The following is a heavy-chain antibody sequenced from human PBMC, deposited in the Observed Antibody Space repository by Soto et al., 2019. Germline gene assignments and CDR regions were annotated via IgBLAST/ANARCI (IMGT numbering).Heavy chain of an antibody. D-gene: IGHD3-3*01. CDR3: ARVYYDFWSGYPPDWFDP. CDR1: GGSVSSGSYY. Sequence: SETLSLTCTVSGGSVSSGSYYWSWIRQPPGKGLEWIGYIYYSGSTNYNPSLKSRVTISVDTSKNQFSLKLSSVTAADTAVYYCARVYYDFWSGYPPDWFDPWGQGTLVTVSS. V-gene: IGHV4-61*01. J-gene: IGHJ5*02. CDR2: IYYSGST.